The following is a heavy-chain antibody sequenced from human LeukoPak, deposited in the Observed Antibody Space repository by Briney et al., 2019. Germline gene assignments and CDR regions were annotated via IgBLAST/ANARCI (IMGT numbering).Heavy chain of an antibody. V-gene: IGHV4-34*01. J-gene: IGHJ6*02. CDR2: INHSGST. Sequence: SETLSLTCAVYGGSFSGNYWSWIRQPPGKGLEWIGEINHSGSTNYNPSLKSRVTISVDTSKNQFSLKLSSVSAADTAVYYCARGHMYYYGSRVRYGMDVWGQGTTVTVSS. D-gene: IGHD3-10*01. CDR1: GGSFSGNY. CDR3: ARGHMYYYGSRVRYGMDV.